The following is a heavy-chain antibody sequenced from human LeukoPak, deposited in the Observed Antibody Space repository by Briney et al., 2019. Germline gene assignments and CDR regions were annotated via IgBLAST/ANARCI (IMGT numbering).Heavy chain of an antibody. D-gene: IGHD5-18*01. CDR3: ARSGGYSYGYGY. V-gene: IGHV1-2*02. J-gene: IGHJ4*02. CDR1: GYTFTGYY. CDR2: IDPNSGGT. Sequence: ASVKVSCKASGYTFTGYYMHWVRQAPGQGLEWMGWIDPNSGGTNYAQKFQGRVTMTRDTSISTAYMELSRLRSDDTAVYYCARSGGYSYGYGYWGQGTLVTVSS.